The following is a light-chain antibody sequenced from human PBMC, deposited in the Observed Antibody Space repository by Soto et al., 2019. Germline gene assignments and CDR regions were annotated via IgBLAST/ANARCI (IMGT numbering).Light chain of an antibody. J-gene: IGLJ3*02. V-gene: IGLV1-40*01. CDR1: SSNIGAGYN. CDR3: QSYDSSLSGWV. Sequence: QAVVTQPPSVSGAPGQRVTISCTGSSSNIGAGYNVHWYQQLPGTAPKLLIYGNSNRPSGVPVRFSGSKSGTSAALAITGLQAEDEADYYCQSYDSSLSGWVFGGGTKLNVL. CDR2: GNS.